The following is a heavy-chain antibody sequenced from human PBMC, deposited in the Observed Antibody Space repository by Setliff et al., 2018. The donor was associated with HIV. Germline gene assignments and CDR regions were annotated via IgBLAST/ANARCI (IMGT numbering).Heavy chain of an antibody. V-gene: IGHV5-51*01. Sequence: PGESLTISCKVSGYTFTSYWIGWVRQKPGKGLEWMGIIYPGDSDTRYSPSFQGQVTISAAKSISTAYLQWSSLKASDTAIYYCARHISYDGSDDQSRGYFDYWGRGTLVTSPQ. CDR2: IYPGDSDT. CDR3: ARHISYDGSDDQSRGYFDY. J-gene: IGHJ4*02. CDR1: GYTFTSYW. D-gene: IGHD3-22*01.